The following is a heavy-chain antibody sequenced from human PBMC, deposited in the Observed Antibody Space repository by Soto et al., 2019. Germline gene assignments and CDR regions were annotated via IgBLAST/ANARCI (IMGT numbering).Heavy chain of an antibody. V-gene: IGHV4-59*01. J-gene: IGHJ4*02. CDR1: GGSISSYY. Sequence: SETLSLTCTVSGGSISSYYWSWIRQPPGKGLEWIGYIYYSGSTNYNPSLKSRVTISVDTSKNQFSPKLSSVTAADTAVYYCARSDCSSTSCYTRGFDYWGQGTLVTVSS. D-gene: IGHD2-2*02. CDR3: ARSDCSSTSCYTRGFDY. CDR2: IYYSGST.